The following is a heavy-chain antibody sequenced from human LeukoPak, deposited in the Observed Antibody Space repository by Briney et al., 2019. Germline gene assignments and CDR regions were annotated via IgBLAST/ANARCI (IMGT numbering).Heavy chain of an antibody. Sequence: GGSLRLSCAASGFTLSCYDMHWVRQATGKGVEWVSPIVTAGDTYYPGSVKGRFTISRENAKNSLYLQMNNLRAEDTAVYYCARGYSSGWYPWGQGTLVTVSS. V-gene: IGHV3-13*01. CDR1: GFTLSCYD. J-gene: IGHJ5*02. D-gene: IGHD6-19*01. CDR3: ARGYSSGWYP. CDR2: IVTAGDT.